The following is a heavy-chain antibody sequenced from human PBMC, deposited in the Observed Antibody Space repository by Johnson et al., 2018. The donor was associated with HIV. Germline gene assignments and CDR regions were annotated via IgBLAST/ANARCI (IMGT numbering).Heavy chain of an antibody. Sequence: QVQLVESGGGVVQPGRSLRLSCAASGFTFSSYGMHWVRQAPGKGLEWVAVISYDGSNKYYADSVKGRFTISRDNAKNTLYLELKSLRSEDTAVYYCARTSCNGARCLGYDPFDVWGQGTMVTVSS. CDR2: ISYDGSNK. CDR1: GFTFSSYG. D-gene: IGHD2-8*01. CDR3: ARTSCNGARCLGYDPFDV. J-gene: IGHJ3*01. V-gene: IGHV3-30*03.